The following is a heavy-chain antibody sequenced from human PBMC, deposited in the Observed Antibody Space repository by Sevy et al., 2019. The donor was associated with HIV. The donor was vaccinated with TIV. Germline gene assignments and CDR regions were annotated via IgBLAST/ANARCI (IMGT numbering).Heavy chain of an antibody. CDR1: GFTFSSYA. V-gene: IGHV3-64D*06. J-gene: IGHJ6*02. CDR3: STAGSSNYYYYGMDV. D-gene: IGHD2-21*02. Sequence: GGSLRLSCSASGFTFSSYAMHWVRQAPGKGLEYVSAISSNGGSTYYADSVKGRFTISRDNSKNTLYLQMSSLRAEDTAVYYCSTAGSSNYYYYGMDVWGQWTTVTVSS. CDR2: ISSNGGST.